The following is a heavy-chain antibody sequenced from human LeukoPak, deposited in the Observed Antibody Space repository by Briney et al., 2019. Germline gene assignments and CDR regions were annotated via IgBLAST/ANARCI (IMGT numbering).Heavy chain of an antibody. CDR2: MNPNSGNT. J-gene: IGHJ6*03. CDR1: GYTFTSYD. V-gene: IGHV1-8*01. Sequence: ASVKVSCKASGYTFTSYDINRVRQATGQGLEWMGWMNPNSGNTGYAQKFQGRVTMTRNTSISTAYMELRSLRSEDTAVYYCARGRSPGAYYYYMDVWGKGTTVTVSS. D-gene: IGHD2-15*01. CDR3: ARGRSPGAYYYYMDV.